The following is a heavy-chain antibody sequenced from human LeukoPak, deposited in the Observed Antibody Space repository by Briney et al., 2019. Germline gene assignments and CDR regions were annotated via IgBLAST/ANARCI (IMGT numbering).Heavy chain of an antibody. Sequence: ASVKVSCKASGYTFTSYGISWVRQAPGQGLEWMGWISAYNGNTNYAQKLQGRVTMTTDTSTSTAYMELRSLRSDDTAVYYCARARRSGSYYGTRPQMLDAFDIWGQGTMVTVSS. CDR2: ISAYNGNT. CDR1: GYTFTSYG. D-gene: IGHD1-26*01. CDR3: ARARRSGSYYGTRPQMLDAFDI. J-gene: IGHJ3*02. V-gene: IGHV1-18*01.